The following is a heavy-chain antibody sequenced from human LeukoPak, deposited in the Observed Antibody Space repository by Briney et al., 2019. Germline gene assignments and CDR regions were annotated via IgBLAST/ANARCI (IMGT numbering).Heavy chain of an antibody. D-gene: IGHD6-13*01. J-gene: IGHJ3*01. CDR2: FSATDGSA. CDR3: ARAKIAAAGTGAFDV. Sequence: GGSLRLACAASGFTFSSYAMTWVRQAPGKGLEWVSAFSATDGSAQYAESVEGRFTISRDNSKNTLFLQMNSLGAEDPAVYYCARAKIAAAGTGAFDVWGQGTLVTVSS. V-gene: IGHV3-23*01. CDR1: GFTFSSYA.